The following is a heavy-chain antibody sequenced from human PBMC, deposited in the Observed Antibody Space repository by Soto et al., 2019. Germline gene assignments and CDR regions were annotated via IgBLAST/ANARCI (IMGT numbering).Heavy chain of an antibody. CDR1: NGSINNYF. Sequence: PSETLSRTWTVSNGSINNYFWSWIRQSPGKGLEWLGYVYYTGSTSYNPSVKSRVTMSVDTSKKQFSLKLSSVTAADTAVYYCARYSSGWPGNGMDVWGQGTTVTVSS. J-gene: IGHJ6*02. V-gene: IGHV4-59*01. CDR3: ARYSSGWPGNGMDV. D-gene: IGHD6-19*01. CDR2: VYYTGST.